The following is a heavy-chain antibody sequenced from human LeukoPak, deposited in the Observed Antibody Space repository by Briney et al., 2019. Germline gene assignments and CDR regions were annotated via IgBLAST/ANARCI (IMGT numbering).Heavy chain of an antibody. Sequence: GASVKVSCKASGYTFTGYYMHWVRQAPGQGLEWMGWINPNSGGTNYAQKFQGRVTMTRDTSISTAYMELSRLRSDDTAVYYCARAGGDIVVVPALDVWGKGTTVTISS. J-gene: IGHJ6*04. CDR3: ARAGGDIVVVPALDV. CDR2: INPNSGGT. CDR1: GYTFTGYY. V-gene: IGHV1-2*02. D-gene: IGHD2-2*01.